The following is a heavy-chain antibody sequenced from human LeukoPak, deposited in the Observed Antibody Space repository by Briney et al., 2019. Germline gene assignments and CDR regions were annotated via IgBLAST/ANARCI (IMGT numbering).Heavy chain of an antibody. CDR3: ARGPEQQLDYYFDY. Sequence: SETLSLTCAVSGGSISRDDSSWSWIRQPPGKGLEWIGYIHHSGITYYNPSLRSRVTMSLDRSKNQFSLKLSSVTAADTAVYYCARGPEQQLDYYFDYWGQGTLVTVSS. D-gene: IGHD6-13*01. J-gene: IGHJ4*02. CDR1: GGSISRDDSS. V-gene: IGHV4-30-2*01. CDR2: IHHSGIT.